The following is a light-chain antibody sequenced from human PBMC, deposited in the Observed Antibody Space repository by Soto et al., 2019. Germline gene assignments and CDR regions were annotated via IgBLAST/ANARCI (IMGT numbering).Light chain of an antibody. CDR2: AAS. CDR3: QEYSTWPLFT. V-gene: IGKV3-15*01. Sequence: IVVTQSPGILSVSPGDRATLSCRASQSVGRNLAWYQQKPGQAPTLIIYAASTRATGLPSRFYGSGSGTDFTLTISSLQSEDFAVYYCQEYSTWPLFTFGPGTRVDIK. J-gene: IGKJ3*01. CDR1: QSVGRN.